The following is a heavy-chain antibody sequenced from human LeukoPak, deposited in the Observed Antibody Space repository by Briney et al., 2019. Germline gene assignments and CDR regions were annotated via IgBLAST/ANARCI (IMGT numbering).Heavy chain of an antibody. CDR2: IHPRESDT. D-gene: IGHD3-10*01. CDR3: AKLIWFGELYFAFDI. V-gene: IGHV5-51*01. CDR1: GFHFIDYW. J-gene: IGHJ3*02. Sequence: GASLKISFEGSGFHFIDYWIAWGRRGAGKGVEGRGMIHPRESDTRYSPSFEGHGTISAEKSIRTAYLQWSSLKASDTAMYYCAKLIWFGELYFAFDIWGQGTMLTVSS.